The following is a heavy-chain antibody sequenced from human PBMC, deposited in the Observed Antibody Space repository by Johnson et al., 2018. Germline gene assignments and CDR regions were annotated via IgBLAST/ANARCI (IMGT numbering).Heavy chain of an antibody. D-gene: IGHD5-24*01. CDR3: AKDRLADTRLRWLQFRYFDQ. CDR1: GFTFDDYA. V-gene: IGHV3-43*01. CDR2: INWDGSSS. Sequence: EVQLVESGGVVVQPGGSLRLSCAASGFTFDDYALHWVCQAPGKGLQWVSLINWDGSSSYYADSVKGRFTISRDNSKNSLYLKMNSLRPEDTAFYYCAKDRLADTRLRWLQFRYFDQWGQGTLVTVSS. J-gene: IGHJ4*02.